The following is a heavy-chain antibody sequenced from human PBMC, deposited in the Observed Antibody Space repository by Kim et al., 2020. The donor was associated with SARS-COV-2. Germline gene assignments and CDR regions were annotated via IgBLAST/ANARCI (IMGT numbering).Heavy chain of an antibody. V-gene: IGHV3-20*01. CDR1: GFTFDDYG. CDR2: INWNGGST. J-gene: IGHJ6*02. D-gene: IGHD6-19*01. Sequence: GGSLRLSCAASGFTFDDYGMSWVRQAPGKGLEWVSGINWNGGSTGYADSVKGRFTISRDNAKNSLYLQMNSLRAEDTALYHCARDTRYGSGPYGMDVWGQGTTVTVSS. CDR3: ARDTRYGSGPYGMDV.